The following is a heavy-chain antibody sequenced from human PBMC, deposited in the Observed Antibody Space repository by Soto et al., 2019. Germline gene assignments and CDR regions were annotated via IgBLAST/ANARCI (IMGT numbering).Heavy chain of an antibody. V-gene: IGHV1-18*01. CDR1: GYTFTSYG. J-gene: IGHJ3*02. CDR3: ARVHCSGGSCYFLGSAFDI. CDR2: ISAYNGNT. Sequence: ASVKVSCKASGYTFTSYGISWVRQAPGQGLEWMGWISAYNGNTNYAQKLQGRVTMTTDTSTSTAYMELRSLRSDDTAVYYCARVHCSGGSCYFLGSAFDIWGQGTMVTVSS. D-gene: IGHD2-15*01.